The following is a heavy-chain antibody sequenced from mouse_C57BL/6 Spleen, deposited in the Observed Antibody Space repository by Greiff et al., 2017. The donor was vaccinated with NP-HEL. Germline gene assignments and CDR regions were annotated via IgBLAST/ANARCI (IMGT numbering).Heavy chain of an antibody. Sequence: EVQLQQSGPELVKPGASVKISCKASGYTFTDYYMNWVKQSHGKSLEWIGDINPNNGGTSYNQKFKGKATLTVDKSSSTAYMELRSLTSEDSAVYYCARKDYYGNFYVWGTGTTVTVSS. V-gene: IGHV1-26*01. CDR3: ARKDYYGNFYV. CDR1: GYTFTDYY. D-gene: IGHD1-1*01. J-gene: IGHJ1*03. CDR2: INPNNGGT.